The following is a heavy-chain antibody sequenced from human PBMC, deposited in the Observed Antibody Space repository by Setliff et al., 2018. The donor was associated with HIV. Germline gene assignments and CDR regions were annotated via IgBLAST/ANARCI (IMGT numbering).Heavy chain of an antibody. D-gene: IGHD5-18*01. J-gene: IGHJ3*02. CDR2: IYYNGNT. V-gene: IGHV4-39*01. CDR3: AKRPGYGYPFHI. Sequence: ETLSLTCTVSGGSISSSNYYWGWIRQPPGKGLEWIGTIYYNGNTFYDPSLKSRVTISIDMSKNQFSLKLTSVAAADTAVYYCAKRPGYGYPFHIWGQGTMVTVSS. CDR1: GGSISSSNYY.